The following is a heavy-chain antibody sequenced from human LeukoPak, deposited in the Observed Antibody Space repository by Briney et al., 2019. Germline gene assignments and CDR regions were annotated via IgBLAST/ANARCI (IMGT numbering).Heavy chain of an antibody. CDR1: GGSISSYY. D-gene: IGHD4-17*01. J-gene: IGHJ4*02. Sequence: SETLSLTCTVSGGSISSYYWSWIRQPAGKGLEWIGRIYRSGSTNYNPSLKSRVTMSVDTSKNQFSLKLRSVTAADTAVFYCARQGYADFSPRPFDYWGQGTLVTVSS. CDR3: ARQGYADFSPRPFDY. V-gene: IGHV4-4*07. CDR2: IYRSGST.